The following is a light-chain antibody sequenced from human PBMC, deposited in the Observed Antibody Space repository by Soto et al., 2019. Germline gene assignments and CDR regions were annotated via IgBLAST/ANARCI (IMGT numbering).Light chain of an antibody. V-gene: IGKV3-20*01. CDR3: QLHLQT. J-gene: IGKJ1*01. Sequence: AWTKFTSNLSFAPGERASRSCRSSQSLSSSYLSWYQHNPGQAPRLLIYCASIGATGIPDRFSGSGSGTDFTLIFSAQDPVGFSMEDCQLHLQTFGQGTKVDIK. CDR2: CAS. CDR1: QSLSSSY.